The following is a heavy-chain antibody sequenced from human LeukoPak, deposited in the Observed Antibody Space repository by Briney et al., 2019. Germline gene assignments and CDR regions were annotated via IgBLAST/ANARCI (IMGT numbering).Heavy chain of an antibody. Sequence: ASMKVSCKASGYTFTSYAMNWVRQAPGQGLEWMGWINTNTGNPTYAQGFTGRFVFSLDTSVSTAYLQISSLKAEDTAVYYCATTYGSGSYSYYYYGMDVWGQGTTVTVSS. D-gene: IGHD3-10*01. CDR1: GYTFTSYA. CDR2: INTNTGNP. V-gene: IGHV7-4-1*02. J-gene: IGHJ6*02. CDR3: ATTYGSGSYSYYYYGMDV.